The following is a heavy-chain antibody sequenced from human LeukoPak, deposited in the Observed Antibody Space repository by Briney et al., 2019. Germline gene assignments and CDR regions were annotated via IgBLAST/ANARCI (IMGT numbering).Heavy chain of an antibody. CDR1: GFTFSSYS. V-gene: IGHV3-21*01. D-gene: IGHD1-26*01. CDR3: AREVTGAYNWFDP. CDR2: ISSSSSYI. J-gene: IGHJ5*02. Sequence: PGGSLRLSCAASGFTFSSYSMNWVRQAPGKGLEWVSSISSSSSYIYYADSVKGRFTISRDDAKNSLYLQMNSLRAEDTAVYYCAREVTGAYNWFDPWGQGTLVTVSS.